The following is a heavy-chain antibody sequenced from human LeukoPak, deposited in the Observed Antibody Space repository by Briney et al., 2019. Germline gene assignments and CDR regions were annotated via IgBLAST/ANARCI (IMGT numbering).Heavy chain of an antibody. Sequence: GGSLRLSWAASGFTFSSYWMHWVRKAPGKGLVWVSHINSDGSSTSHADSVKGRFTISRDNAKSTLYLQMNSLRAGDTAVYYCAARGYCSSTSCLLEYWGQGTLVTVSS. CDR1: GFTFSSYW. V-gene: IGHV3-74*01. J-gene: IGHJ4*02. D-gene: IGHD2-2*01. CDR2: INSDGSST. CDR3: AARGYCSSTSCLLEY.